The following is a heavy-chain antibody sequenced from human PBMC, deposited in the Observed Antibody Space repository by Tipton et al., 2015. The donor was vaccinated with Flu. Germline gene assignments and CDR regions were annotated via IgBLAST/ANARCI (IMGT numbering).Heavy chain of an antibody. D-gene: IGHD3-10*01. J-gene: IGHJ4*02. CDR2: ILHSGTT. CDR3: ARGSGSGTDVTFYF. V-gene: IGHV4-39*07. CDR1: GGSVSSSDFY. Sequence: TLSLTCTVSGGSVSSSDFYWGWVRQPPGKGPEWIGSILHSGTTYYDLSLQSRVTISLDTSKNQFSLKLTSVTSADTAVYYCARGSGSGTDVTFYFWGQGTLVTVSS.